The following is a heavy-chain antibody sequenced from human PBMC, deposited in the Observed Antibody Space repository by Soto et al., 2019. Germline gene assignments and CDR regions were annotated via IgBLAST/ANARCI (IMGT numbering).Heavy chain of an antibody. J-gene: IGHJ5*01. Sequence: PXESLKISCKGGGYTCSTYWIGWVRQVAGKGLEGMGIIYPGDSETTYSPSFQGRVTISADKSITTAYLQWSSLEASDTAIYYCITGYSTWFDHWGQRPLVTLSS. D-gene: IGHD3-3*01. CDR2: IYPGDSET. CDR3: ITGYSTWFDH. CDR1: GYTCSTYW. V-gene: IGHV5-51*01.